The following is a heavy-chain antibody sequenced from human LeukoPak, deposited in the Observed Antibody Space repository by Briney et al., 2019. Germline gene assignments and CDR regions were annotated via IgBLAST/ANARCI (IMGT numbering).Heavy chain of an antibody. CDR2: IKSKTDGGTT. Sequence: GGSLRLSCAASGFTFSNSRMSWVRQAPGKGLEWVGRIKSKTDGGTTDYSAPVKVKFTISRDESTITLYLQMNSLKNADTSVYYCTSYQTYCGGDCRKPISYYYMDGWGKGSTVTV. CDR3: TSYQTYCGGDCRKPISYYYMDG. D-gene: IGHD2-21*01. CDR1: GFTFSNSR. J-gene: IGHJ6*03. V-gene: IGHV3-15*01.